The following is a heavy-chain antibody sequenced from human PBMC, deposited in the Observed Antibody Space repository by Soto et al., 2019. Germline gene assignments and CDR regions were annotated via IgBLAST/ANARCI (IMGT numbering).Heavy chain of an antibody. V-gene: IGHV3-21*06. J-gene: IGHJ6*02. CDR2: ISGGGSYI. D-gene: IGHD2-2*01. CDR1: GFTFSDEN. CDR3: ARDSDCHSTSCFFPPHV. Sequence: QLVESGGGLVKPGGSLRLSCSASGFTFSDENMSWVRQVPGKGLEWVSGISGGGSYIFYADSWQGRFSISRDNPNNSLFLEMNSLRVEDTAVYYCARDSDCHSTSCFFPPHVWGQGTTVTVSS.